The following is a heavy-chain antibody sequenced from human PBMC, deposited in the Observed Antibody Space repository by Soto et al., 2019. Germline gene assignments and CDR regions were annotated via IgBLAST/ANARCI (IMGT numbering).Heavy chain of an antibody. CDR3: ARGQSSGYYRVVDY. D-gene: IGHD6-19*01. CDR2: ITYDGGSE. J-gene: IGHJ4*02. Sequence: QVQVVESGGGVVQPGRSLRLSCAASGFTLSSCGMHWVRQAPGKGLEWEGVITYDGGSEDYADFVKGRFTISRDSSENTVYLQMNSLRVEDSAVYYCARGQSSGYYRVVDYWGQGTLVTVSS. CDR1: GFTLSSCG. V-gene: IGHV3-30*03.